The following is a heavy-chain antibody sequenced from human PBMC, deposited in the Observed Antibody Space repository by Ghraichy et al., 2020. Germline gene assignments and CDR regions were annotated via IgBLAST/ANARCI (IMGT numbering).Heavy chain of an antibody. D-gene: IGHD2-15*01. Sequence: GESLNISCAASGFTFSSYAMSWVRQAPGKGLEWVSAISGSGGSTYYADSVKGRFTISRDNSKNTLYLQMNSLRAEDTAVYYCAKASRGGSLNWFDPWGQGTLVTVSS. J-gene: IGHJ5*02. CDR3: AKASRGGSLNWFDP. CDR1: GFTFSSYA. CDR2: ISGSGGST. V-gene: IGHV3-23*01.